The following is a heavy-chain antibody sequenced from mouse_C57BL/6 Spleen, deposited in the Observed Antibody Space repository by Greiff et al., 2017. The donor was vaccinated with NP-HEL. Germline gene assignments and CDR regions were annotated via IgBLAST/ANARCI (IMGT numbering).Heavy chain of an antibody. Sequence: EVKLQESVAELVRPGASVKLSYTASGFNIKNTYMHWVKQMPEQGLEWIGRIDPANGNTTYAPTFPGPATITADTSSNTAYLQLSSLTSEDTAIYYCAGDGYYVVVAYWGQGTLVTVSA. V-gene: IGHV14-3*01. D-gene: IGHD2-3*01. CDR1: GFNIKNTY. CDR3: AGDGYYVVVAY. J-gene: IGHJ3*01. CDR2: IDPANGNT.